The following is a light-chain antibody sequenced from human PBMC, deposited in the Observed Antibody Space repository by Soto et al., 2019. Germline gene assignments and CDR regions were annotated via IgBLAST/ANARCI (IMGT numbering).Light chain of an antibody. J-gene: IGLJ1*01. V-gene: IGLV2-8*01. CDR1: KNDIGVYDF. Sequence: QSVLTQPPSASGSPGQSVTISCTGTKNDIGVYDFVSWYQHHPGKAPRLIIYEVVQRPSGVPDRFSGSKSGNTASLTVSGLQAADEADYYCYSFTTRSTLYVFGTGTKVTVL. CDR2: EVV. CDR3: YSFTTRSTLYV.